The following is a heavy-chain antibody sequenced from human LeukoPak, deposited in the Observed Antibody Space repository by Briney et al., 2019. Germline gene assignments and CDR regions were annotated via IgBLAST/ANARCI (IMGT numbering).Heavy chain of an antibody. J-gene: IGHJ4*02. D-gene: IGHD3-16*01. CDR2: IYYSGST. Sequence: SETLSLTCSVSGGSIRSSSYYWGWIRQPPGKGLEWIGSIYYSGSTYSNPSLKSRVTISVYTSKNQFSLKLSSLTAAATAVYYCAIHTSFGTYYFDYWGQGTLVTVSS. CDR3: AIHTSFGTYYFDY. CDR1: GGSIRSSSYY. V-gene: IGHV4-39*01.